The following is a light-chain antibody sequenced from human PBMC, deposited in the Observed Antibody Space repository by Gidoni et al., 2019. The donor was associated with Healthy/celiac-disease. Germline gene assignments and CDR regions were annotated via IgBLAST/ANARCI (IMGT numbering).Light chain of an antibody. V-gene: IGLV3-21*04. CDR1: NIGSKS. CDR2: YDS. CDR3: QVWDSSSDHWV. J-gene: IGLJ3*02. Sequence: SYVLTQPPSVYVAPGKTARITCGGNNIGSKSVHWYQQKPGQAPVLVIYYDSDRPSGIPERFSGSNSGNTATLAISRVEAGDEADYYCQVWDSSSDHWVFGGGTKLTVL.